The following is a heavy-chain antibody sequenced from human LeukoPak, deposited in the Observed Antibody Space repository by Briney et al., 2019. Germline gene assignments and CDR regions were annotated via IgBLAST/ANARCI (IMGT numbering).Heavy chain of an antibody. CDR3: AANLYNYGPNYFGY. CDR2: IYYGGST. V-gene: IGHV4-39*01. D-gene: IGHD5-18*01. Sequence: SEILSLTCTVSGGSTYSRTYFWGWIRQPPGKALEWIGSIYYGGSTRYNPSLKSRVTISVDTSKNQFSLNLRSVTAADSAVYYCAANLYNYGPNYFGYWGRGTLVTVSS. CDR1: GGSTYSRTYF. J-gene: IGHJ4*02.